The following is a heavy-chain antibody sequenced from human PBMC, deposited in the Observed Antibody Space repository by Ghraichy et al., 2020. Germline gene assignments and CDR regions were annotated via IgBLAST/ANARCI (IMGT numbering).Heavy chain of an antibody. Sequence: GGSLNISCAASGFTFKDYGMSWVRQGPGKGLERVSSITWNGGSTGYADSVKGRFTISRDNAKNSLYLQLNSLRAEDTALYYCARDKRDAGGYLLYYFDFWGQGTLVTVSS. V-gene: IGHV3-20*04. CDR3: ARDKRDAGGYLLYYFDF. CDR2: ITWNGGST. J-gene: IGHJ4*02. D-gene: IGHD2-8*02. CDR1: GFTFKDYG.